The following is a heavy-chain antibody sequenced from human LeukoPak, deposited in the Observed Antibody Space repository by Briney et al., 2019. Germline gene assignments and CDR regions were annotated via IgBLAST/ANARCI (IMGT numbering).Heavy chain of an antibody. CDR3: ASIVGATYHYFDY. J-gene: IGHJ4*02. D-gene: IGHD1-26*01. CDR2: IIPTFGTA. V-gene: IGHV1-69*13. Sequence: SVKVPCKASGGTFSSYAISWVRQAPGQGLEWMGGIIPTFGTANYAQKFQGRVTITADESTSTAYMELSSLRSEDTAVYYCASIVGATYHYFDYWGQGTLVTVSS. CDR1: GGTFSSYA.